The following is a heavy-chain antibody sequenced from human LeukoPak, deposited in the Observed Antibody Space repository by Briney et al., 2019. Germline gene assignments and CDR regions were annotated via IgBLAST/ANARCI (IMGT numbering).Heavy chain of an antibody. CDR2: IYYSGST. CDR1: GGSISSYY. D-gene: IGHD4-17*01. Sequence: PSETLSLTCTVSGGSISSYYWSWIRQPPGKGLEWIGYIYYSGSTNYNPSLKSRVTISVDTSKNQFSLKLSSVTAADTAVYYCARRSWWDDYGDYVEDAFDIWGQGTMVTVSS. J-gene: IGHJ3*02. CDR3: ARRSWWDDYGDYVEDAFDI. V-gene: IGHV4-59*08.